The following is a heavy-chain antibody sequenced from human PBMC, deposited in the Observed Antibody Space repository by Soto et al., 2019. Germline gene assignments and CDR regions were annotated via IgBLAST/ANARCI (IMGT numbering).Heavy chain of an antibody. D-gene: IGHD3-10*01. CDR1: GFTVSSNY. V-gene: IGHV3-53*01. CDR3: ARDMAVPSYYYYGMDV. Sequence: RLSCAASGFTVSSNYMSWVRQAPGKGLEWVSVIYSGGSTYYADSVKGRFTISRDNSKNTLYLQMNSLRAEDTAVYYCARDMAVPSYYYYGMDVWGQGTTVTVSS. J-gene: IGHJ6*02. CDR2: IYSGGST.